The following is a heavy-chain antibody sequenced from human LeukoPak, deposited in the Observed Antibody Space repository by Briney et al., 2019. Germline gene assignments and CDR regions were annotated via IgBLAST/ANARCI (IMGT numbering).Heavy chain of an antibody. CDR3: ARLGGWLPDY. Sequence: KPSETLSLTCTVSGGSISSSSYYWGWIRQPPGKGLEWIGSIYYSGSTYYNPSLKSRVTISVDTSKNQFSLKLSSVTAADTAGYYCARLGGWLPDYWGQGTLVTVSS. V-gene: IGHV4-39*01. D-gene: IGHD6-19*01. J-gene: IGHJ4*02. CDR2: IYYSGST. CDR1: GGSISSSSYY.